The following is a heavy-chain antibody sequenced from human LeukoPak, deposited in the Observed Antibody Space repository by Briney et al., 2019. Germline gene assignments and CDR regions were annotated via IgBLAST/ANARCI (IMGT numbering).Heavy chain of an antibody. CDR1: GFTFSTYA. Sequence: GGSLRLSCAASGFTFSTYAMSWVRQAPGKGLEWVAVISYDGSNKYYADSVKGRFTISRDNSKNTLYLQMNSLRAEDTAVYYCAFTAHWGQGTLVTVSS. CDR3: AFTAH. CDR2: ISYDGSNK. V-gene: IGHV3-30-3*01. J-gene: IGHJ4*02.